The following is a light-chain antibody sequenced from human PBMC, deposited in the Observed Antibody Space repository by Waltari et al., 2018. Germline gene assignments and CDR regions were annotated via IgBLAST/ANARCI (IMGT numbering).Light chain of an antibody. V-gene: IGKV1-5*03. Sequence: DIQMTQSPSTLSASVGDRVTITCRASESISSWLAWYQQKPGKAPKLLINKASRLESGVPARFSGSGSGTEFTLTISSLQPDDFATYYCLHYINYPWTFGQGTKVEIK. CDR3: LHYINYPWT. J-gene: IGKJ1*01. CDR2: KAS. CDR1: ESISSW.